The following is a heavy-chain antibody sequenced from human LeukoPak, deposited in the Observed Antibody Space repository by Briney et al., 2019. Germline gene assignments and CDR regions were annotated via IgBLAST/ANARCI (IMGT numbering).Heavy chain of an antibody. J-gene: IGHJ4*02. CDR3: ATGHSYGYDY. D-gene: IGHD5-18*01. CDR1: GLTFSDFW. V-gene: IGHV3-74*01. CDR2: VKGDGRTT. Sequence: GGSLRLSRAASGLTFSDFWMHWVRQPPGKGLVWVALVKGDGRTTIYADSVKGRFTISRDNAKNTLYLQMNSLRADDSGVYYCATGHSYGYDYWGQGVLVTVSS.